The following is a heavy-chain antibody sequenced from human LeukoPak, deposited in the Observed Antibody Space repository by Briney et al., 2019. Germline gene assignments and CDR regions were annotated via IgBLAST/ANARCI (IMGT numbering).Heavy chain of an antibody. CDR3: ASGKDSGYDLGDY. CDR1: GFTFSDYY. Sequence: GGSLRLSCAASGFTFSDYYMSWIRQAAGKGLEWVSYISSSSSYTNYADSVKGRFTISRDNAKNSLYLQMNSLRAEDTAVYYCASGKDSGYDLGDYWGQGTLVTVSS. V-gene: IGHV3-11*06. D-gene: IGHD5-12*01. J-gene: IGHJ4*02. CDR2: ISSSSSYT.